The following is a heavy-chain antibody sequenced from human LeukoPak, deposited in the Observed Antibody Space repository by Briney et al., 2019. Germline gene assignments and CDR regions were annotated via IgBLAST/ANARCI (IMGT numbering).Heavy chain of an antibody. CDR1: GGSISSYY. Sequence: SETLSLTCTVSGGSISSYYWSWIRQPSGKGLEWIGYIYYSGSTYYNPSLKSRVTISVDTSKNQFSLRLSSVTAADTAVYFCARVRWFGELLYFDIWGQGTMVTVSS. J-gene: IGHJ3*02. CDR2: IYYSGST. V-gene: IGHV4-59*12. CDR3: ARVRWFGELLYFDI. D-gene: IGHD3-10*01.